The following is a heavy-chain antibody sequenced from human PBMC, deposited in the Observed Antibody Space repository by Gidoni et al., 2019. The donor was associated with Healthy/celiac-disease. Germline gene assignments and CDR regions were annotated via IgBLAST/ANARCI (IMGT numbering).Heavy chain of an antibody. CDR2: INHSGST. J-gene: IGHJ4*02. CDR1: GASFSAYY. Sequence: QVQLQHRGAGLLKPPETLSPTCAVYGASFSAYYWRWIRQPPGKGLEWIGEINHSGSTNYNPSLKSRVHISVDTSKNQFSLKLSSVTAADTAVYYCARTIAARPDYWGQGTLVTVSS. D-gene: IGHD6-6*01. CDR3: ARTIAARPDY. V-gene: IGHV4-34*01.